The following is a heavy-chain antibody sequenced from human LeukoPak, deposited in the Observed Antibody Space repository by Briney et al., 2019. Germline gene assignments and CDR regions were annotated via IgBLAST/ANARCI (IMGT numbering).Heavy chain of an antibody. V-gene: IGHV3-48*01. CDR1: GFTLSSYS. D-gene: IGHD6-19*01. CDR3: ARDVEQWLVRVYYFDY. CDR2: ISSGSTTI. J-gene: IGHJ4*02. Sequence: GGSLRLSCATSGFTLSSYSINWVRQAPGKGLEWVSYISSGSTTIYYADSVKGRFTISRDNAKNSLYLQMNSLRAEDTAVYYCARDVEQWLVRVYYFDYWGQGTLVTVSS.